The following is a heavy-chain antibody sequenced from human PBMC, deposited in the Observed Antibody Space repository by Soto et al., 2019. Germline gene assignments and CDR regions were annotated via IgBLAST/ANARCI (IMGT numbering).Heavy chain of an antibody. CDR1: GFVFSSYS. CDR3: AREVIEVTNGMDV. CDR2: ISASGSYT. D-gene: IGHD2-21*01. V-gene: IGHV3-21*01. J-gene: IGHJ6*02. Sequence: EVILVESGGGLVKPGGSLRLSCANSGFVFSSYSMNWVRQAPGKGLEWVSSISASGSYTFHADSVKGRFTISRDNANNLLYLQMRSLRADDTAVYYCAREVIEVTNGMDVWGQGNRVTVSS.